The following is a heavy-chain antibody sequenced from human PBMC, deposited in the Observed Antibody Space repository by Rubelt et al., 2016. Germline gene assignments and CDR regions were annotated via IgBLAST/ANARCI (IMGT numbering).Heavy chain of an antibody. Sequence: RLSCAASGFTFSSYAMSWVRQAPGKGLEWVSYISSSGSTIYYADSVKGRFTISRDNAKNSLYLQMNSLRAEDTAVYYCAREYSSGWFSGDYYYGMDVWGQGTTVTVSS. CDR3: AREYSSGWFSGDYYYGMDV. D-gene: IGHD6-19*01. CDR1: GFTFSSYA. V-gene: IGHV3-48*03. CDR2: ISSSGSTI. J-gene: IGHJ6*02.